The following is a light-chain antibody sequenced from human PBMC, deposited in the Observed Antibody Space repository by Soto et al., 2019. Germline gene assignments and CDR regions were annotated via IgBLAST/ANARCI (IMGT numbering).Light chain of an antibody. V-gene: IGKV1-39*01. Sequence: DIQITRSPSSLSPSLENRVPITCRASQSISSYLNWYQQKPGKAPKLLIYAASSLQSGVPSRFSGSGSGTDFTLTISSLQPEDFATYYCQQSYSTPLLTFGGGTKVDIK. CDR1: QSISSY. CDR2: AAS. J-gene: IGKJ4*01. CDR3: QQSYSTPLLT.